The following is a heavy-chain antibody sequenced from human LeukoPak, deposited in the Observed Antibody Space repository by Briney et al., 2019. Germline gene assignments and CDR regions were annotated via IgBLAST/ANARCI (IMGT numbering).Heavy chain of an antibody. V-gene: IGHV3-23*01. CDR2: IFQGGGEI. J-gene: IGHJ3*01. CDR3: AMKAVPRPRLYDAFDF. CDR1: GFTFSTFA. D-gene: IGHD2-2*02. Sequence: GGSLRLSCAASGFTFSTFAMIWVRQPPGKGLEWVSSIFQGGGEIHYADSVKGRFTISRDNSKNTLYLQMNSLRADDTAVYYCAMKAVPRPRLYDAFDFWGQGTVVTVSS.